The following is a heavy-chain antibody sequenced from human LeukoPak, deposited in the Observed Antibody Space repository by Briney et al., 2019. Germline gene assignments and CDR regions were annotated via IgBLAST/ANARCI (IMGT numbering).Heavy chain of an antibody. CDR1: GFTFSTYN. J-gene: IGHJ3*02. CDR2: ITSRTDI. D-gene: IGHD6-13*01. Sequence: PGGSLRLSCTTSGFTFSTYNMNWVRQAPGKGLEWVSSITSRTDIYYADSIKGRFTISRDNAKNSLYLQMNSLRAEDTAVYYCARERGSIPAVLDAFDIWGQGTMVTVSS. V-gene: IGHV3-21*01. CDR3: ARERGSIPAVLDAFDI.